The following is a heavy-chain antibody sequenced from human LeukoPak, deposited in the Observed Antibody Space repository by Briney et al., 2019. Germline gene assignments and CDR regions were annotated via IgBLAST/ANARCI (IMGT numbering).Heavy chain of an antibody. V-gene: IGHV1-2*02. J-gene: IGHJ5*02. Sequence: GASVKVSCTSSGYTFTAYYMHWVRPAPGQGLEWMGWINPNTGGTNYAQKFQGRVTMTRDTSTSTVYMELSSLRSEDTAVYYCARAIGYCSSTSCFYNWFDPWGQGTLVTVSS. D-gene: IGHD2-2*01. CDR1: GYTFTAYY. CDR3: ARAIGYCSSTSCFYNWFDP. CDR2: INPNTGGT.